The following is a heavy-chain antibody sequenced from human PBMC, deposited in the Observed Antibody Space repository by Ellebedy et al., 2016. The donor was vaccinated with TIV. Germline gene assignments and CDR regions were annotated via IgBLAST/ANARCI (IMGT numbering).Heavy chain of an antibody. D-gene: IGHD3-9*01. V-gene: IGHV3-30*03. J-gene: IGHJ4*02. CDR1: GFSFSSYG. CDR2: ISYDGSNK. Sequence: GESLKISXAASGFSFSSYGMHWVRQAPGKGLEWVAAISYDGSNKYYADSVKHRFTISRDNSKNTLYLQMNSLRVDDTAVFYCARDLLGRFFDWQPGLLFDYWGQGTLVTVSS. CDR3: ARDLLGRFFDWQPGLLFDY.